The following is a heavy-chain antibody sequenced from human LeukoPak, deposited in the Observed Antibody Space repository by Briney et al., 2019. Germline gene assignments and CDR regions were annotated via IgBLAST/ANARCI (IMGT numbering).Heavy chain of an antibody. Sequence: PSETLSLTCTVSGGSISSYYWSWIRQPAGKGLEWIGRIYTSGSTNYNPSPKSRVTMSVDTSKNQFSLKLSSVTAADTAVYYCARVGGSGSYYWAFDIWGQGTMVTVSS. D-gene: IGHD1-26*01. V-gene: IGHV4-4*07. CDR1: GGSISSYY. CDR3: ARVGGSGSYYWAFDI. CDR2: IYTSGST. J-gene: IGHJ3*02.